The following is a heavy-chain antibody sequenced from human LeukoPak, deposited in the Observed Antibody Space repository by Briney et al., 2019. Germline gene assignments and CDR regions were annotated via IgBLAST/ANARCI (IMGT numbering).Heavy chain of an antibody. CDR2: IYYSGST. V-gene: IGHV4-39*01. Sequence: SETLSLTCSVSGGSISSSSYYWGWIRQPPGKGLEWIGSIYYSGSTYYNPSLKSRVTISVDTSKNQFSLKLSSVTAADTAVYYCARQNTVTTYFLYFDYWGQGTLVTVSS. D-gene: IGHD4-17*01. CDR3: ARQNTVTTYFLYFDY. CDR1: GGSISSSSYY. J-gene: IGHJ4*02.